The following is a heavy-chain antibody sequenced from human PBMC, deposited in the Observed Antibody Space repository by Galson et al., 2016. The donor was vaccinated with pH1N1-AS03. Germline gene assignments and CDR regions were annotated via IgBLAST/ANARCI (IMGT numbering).Heavy chain of an antibody. CDR3: TTVAGTYYNGAY. D-gene: IGHD3-10*01. CDR1: GSIFSNYQ. CDR2: SAGSDDKT. J-gene: IGHJ4*02. V-gene: IGHV3-23*01. Sequence: SLRLSCAASGSIFSNYQMSWVRQSPGKGLEWVSTSAGSDDKTYYADSVKGRFTISRDKSKNTLYLQMNTLGAEDTALYYCTTVAGTYYNGAYWGQGTLVTVSS.